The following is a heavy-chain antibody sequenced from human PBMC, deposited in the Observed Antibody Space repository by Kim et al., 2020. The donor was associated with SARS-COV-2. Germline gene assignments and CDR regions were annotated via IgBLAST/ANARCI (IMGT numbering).Heavy chain of an antibody. J-gene: IGHJ4*02. CDR2: IWYDGSNK. V-gene: IGHV3-33*01. D-gene: IGHD6-19*01. CDR3: ARDMDRGRWQWLVGGPPGF. Sequence: WGSLRLSCAASGFTFSSYGMHWVRQAPGKGLEWVAVIWYDGSNKYYADSVKGRFTISRDNSKNTLYLQMNSLRAEDTAVYYCARDMDRGRWQWLVGGPPGFWGQGTLVTVSS. CDR1: GFTFSSYG.